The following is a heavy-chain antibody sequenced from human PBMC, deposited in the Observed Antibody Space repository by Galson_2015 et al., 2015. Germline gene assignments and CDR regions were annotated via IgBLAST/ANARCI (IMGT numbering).Heavy chain of an antibody. CDR3: ARDLAAAKWEAFDI. Sequence: KVSCKASGYRFTGHPMHWVRQAPGQRLEWMGWINGANGYTKYLQKFQGRVTITRDTSASTAYMELSSLRSEDTAVYYCARDLAAAKWEAFDIWGQGTLVTVSS. D-gene: IGHD6-13*01. J-gene: IGHJ4*02. CDR1: GYRFTGHP. V-gene: IGHV1-3*01. CDR2: INGANGYT.